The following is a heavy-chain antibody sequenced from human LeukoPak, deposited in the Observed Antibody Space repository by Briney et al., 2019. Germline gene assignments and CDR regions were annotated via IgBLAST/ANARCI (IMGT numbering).Heavy chain of an antibody. Sequence: PSETLSLTCAVYGGSFSGYYWSWIRQPPGKGLEWIGEINHSGSTNYNPSLKSRVTISVDTSKNQFSLKLSSVTAADTAVYYCARGRRVRVLTCAFDIWGQGTMVTVSS. CDR3: ARGRRVRVLTCAFDI. D-gene: IGHD3-10*01. V-gene: IGHV4-34*01. CDR1: GGSFSGYY. CDR2: INHSGST. J-gene: IGHJ3*02.